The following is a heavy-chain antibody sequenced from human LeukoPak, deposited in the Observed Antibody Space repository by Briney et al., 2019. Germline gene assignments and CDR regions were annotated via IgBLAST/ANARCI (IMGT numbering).Heavy chain of an antibody. D-gene: IGHD1-1*01. Sequence: GGSLRLSCAASGLTFSSYAMSWVRQAPGKGLEWVSAISSSGGSTYYADSVKGRFTISRDNSKNTLYLQMNSLRAEDTAVYYCAKAYTSYFDSWGQGTLVTVSS. CDR3: AKAYTSYFDS. CDR1: GLTFSSYA. CDR2: ISSSGGST. V-gene: IGHV3-23*01. J-gene: IGHJ4*02.